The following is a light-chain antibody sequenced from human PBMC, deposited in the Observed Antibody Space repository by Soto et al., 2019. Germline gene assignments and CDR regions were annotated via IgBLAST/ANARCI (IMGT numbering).Light chain of an antibody. Sequence: IVLTQSPGTLSLSPGARATPSCRDSQSVSSSYLAWYQQKPGQAPRLLIYGASSRATGIPDRFSGSGYGTDFTLTIGRLETEDFAVYYCQQYGSSLITFGQGTRLEIK. CDR2: GAS. CDR1: QSVSSSY. J-gene: IGKJ5*01. CDR3: QQYGSSLIT. V-gene: IGKV3-20*01.